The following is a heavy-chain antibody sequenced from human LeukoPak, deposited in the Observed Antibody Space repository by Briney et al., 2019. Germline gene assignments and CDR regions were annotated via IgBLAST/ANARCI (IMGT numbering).Heavy chain of an antibody. D-gene: IGHD3-10*01. CDR1: GVSISSGDYY. Sequence: SQTLSLTCTVSGVSISSGDYYWSWIRQPPGKGLEYIGYIYYSGSTYYNPSLKSRVTISVGTSKTQFSLELSSVTAADTAVYYCARGRGSGSLCFDYWGQGTLVTVSS. V-gene: IGHV4-30-4*01. CDR2: IYYSGST. J-gene: IGHJ4*02. CDR3: ARGRGSGSLCFDY.